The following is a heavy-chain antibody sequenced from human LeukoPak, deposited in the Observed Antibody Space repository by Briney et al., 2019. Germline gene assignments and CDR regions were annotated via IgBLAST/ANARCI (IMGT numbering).Heavy chain of an antibody. V-gene: IGHV7-4-1*02. CDR1: GYTFTRYG. Sequence: ASVKVSCKASGYTFTRYGISWVRQAPGQGLEWMGWISTNTGNPTYAQGFTGRFVFSLDTSVSTAYLQISSLKAEDTAVYYCARARSGWPHDAFDIWGQGTMVTVSS. D-gene: IGHD6-19*01. CDR3: ARARSGWPHDAFDI. CDR2: ISTNTGNP. J-gene: IGHJ3*02.